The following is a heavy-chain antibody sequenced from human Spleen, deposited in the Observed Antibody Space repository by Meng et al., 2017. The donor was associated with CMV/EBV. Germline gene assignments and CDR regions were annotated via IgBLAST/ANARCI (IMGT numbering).Heavy chain of an antibody. D-gene: IGHD2-21*01. CDR3: ARNINGAYGMDV. CDR2: IYPGDSDT. CDR1: GFTFSNYW. V-gene: IGHV5-51*01. Sequence: KVSCKGSGFTFSNYWIVWVRQMPGKGLEWMGIIYPGDSDTRYSPSFQGQVTLSADKSISTAYLQWNSLKTSDTAIYYCARNINGAYGMDVWGQGTTVTVSS. J-gene: IGHJ6*02.